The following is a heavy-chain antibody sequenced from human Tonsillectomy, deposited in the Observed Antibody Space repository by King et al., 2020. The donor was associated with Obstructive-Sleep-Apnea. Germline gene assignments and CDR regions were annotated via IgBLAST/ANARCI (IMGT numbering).Heavy chain of an antibody. V-gene: IGHV3-48*04. CDR2: ISSSSSTI. CDR1: GITFSSCS. J-gene: IGHJ4*02. Sequence: VQLVQSGGGLVQPGGSLRLSCAASGITFSSCSMNWVRQAPGKGLEWVSYISSSSSTIYYADSVRGRFTISGDNAKNSLYLQMNSLRAADTAVYYCARLPVVVSAAIDYWGQGTLVTVSS. D-gene: IGHD2-2*01. CDR3: ARLPVVVSAAIDY.